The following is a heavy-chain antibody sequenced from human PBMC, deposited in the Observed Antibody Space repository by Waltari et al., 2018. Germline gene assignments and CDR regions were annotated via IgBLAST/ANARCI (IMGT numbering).Heavy chain of an antibody. CDR2: ISYSGGT. CDR1: GGSITNNTYF. D-gene: IGHD6-25*01. J-gene: IGHJ4*02. Sequence: QLLLQGSGPGLVKPSETLSLTCTVSGGSITNNTYFWGGIRQPPGKGLEWIGSISYSGGTYYNPSLKSRVTISMDTSKNLFSLKLTSGTAADTSMYYCARHPGGLAATGIDYWGQGTLVTVSS. CDR3: ARHPGGLAATGIDY. V-gene: IGHV4-39*01.